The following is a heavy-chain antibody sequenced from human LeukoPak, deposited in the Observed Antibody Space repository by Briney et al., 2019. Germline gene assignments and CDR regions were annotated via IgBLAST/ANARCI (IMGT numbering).Heavy chain of an antibody. J-gene: IGHJ4*02. V-gene: IGHV3-21*04. D-gene: IGHD6-13*01. CDR2: ISSSSDYI. Sequence: GGSLRLSCIASGFSFSSHPMNWVRQAPGKGLEWVSSISSSSDYIYYADSVKGRFTISRDNAKNSLYLQMNSLRAEDTALYYCAKEGPIIAAAGYFDYWGQGTLVTVSS. CDR1: GFSFSSHP. CDR3: AKEGPIIAAAGYFDY.